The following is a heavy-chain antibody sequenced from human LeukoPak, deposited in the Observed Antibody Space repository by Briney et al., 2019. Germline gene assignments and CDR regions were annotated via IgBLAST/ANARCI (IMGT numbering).Heavy chain of an antibody. CDR3: ARGALLKDIAVAAYYYYGMDV. Sequence: GGSLRLSCAASGFTFSSYDMHWVRQATGKGLEWVSAIGTAGDTYYPGSVKGRFTISRENANNSLYLQMNSLRAGDTAVYYCARGALLKDIAVAAYYYYGMDVWGQGTTVTVSS. J-gene: IGHJ6*02. CDR1: GFTFSSYD. CDR2: IGTAGDT. D-gene: IGHD6-19*01. V-gene: IGHV3-13*01.